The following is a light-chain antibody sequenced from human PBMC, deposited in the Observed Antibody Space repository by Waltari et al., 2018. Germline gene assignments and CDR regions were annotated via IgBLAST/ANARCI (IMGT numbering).Light chain of an antibody. J-gene: IGKJ4*01. Sequence: DIQMTQSPSTLSPSVGDRVTITCRASQSVKNNLTWYQQQPGKAPKVLIHKSSRLESGVPSRFSGSGDGKEFTLTISSLEPDDFANYYCQEYDTLPVTFGGGTRVEI. CDR3: QEYDTLPVT. V-gene: IGKV1-5*03. CDR2: KSS. CDR1: QSVKNN.